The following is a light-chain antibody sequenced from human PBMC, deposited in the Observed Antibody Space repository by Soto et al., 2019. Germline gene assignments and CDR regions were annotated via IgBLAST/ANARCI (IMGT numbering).Light chain of an antibody. J-gene: IGKJ3*01. CDR1: QSLSSN. CDR2: DAS. Sequence: EIVMTQSPVTLSVSPGERATLSCSASQSLSSNLAWYQQKPGQPPRLLIYDASTRATGIPARFSGSGSGTEFTLTISSLQSEDFAVYYCQQYNNWPLLFTFGPGTKVDVK. CDR3: QQYNNWPLLFT. V-gene: IGKV3-15*01.